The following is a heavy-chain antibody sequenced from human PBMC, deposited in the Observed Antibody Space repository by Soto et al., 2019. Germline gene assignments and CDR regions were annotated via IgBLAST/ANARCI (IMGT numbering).Heavy chain of an antibody. Sequence: QVQLQQWGAGLLKPSETLSLTCGVYGGYFHDDYWSWIRQSPGKGLEWIGEIKRSGNTYYNPSLXXXXXXXXXXXXXXXXXXXXXXXXXXXXXXXXXXXXXXVYLMRRYYAFDIWSQGTMVTVSS. CDR2: IKRSGNT. V-gene: IGHV4-34*01. CDR3: XXXXXXVYLMRRYYAFDI. CDR1: GGYFHDDY. J-gene: IGHJ3*02. D-gene: IGHD2-21*01.